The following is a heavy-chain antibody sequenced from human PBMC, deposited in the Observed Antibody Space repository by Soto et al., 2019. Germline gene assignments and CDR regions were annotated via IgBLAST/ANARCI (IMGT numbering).Heavy chain of an antibody. Sequence: GGSLRLSCAASGFTFSSYAMHWVRQAPGKGLEWVAVISYDGSNKYYADSVKGRFTISRDNSKNTLYLQMNSLRAEDTAVYYCARDNWPGGFDYWGQGTLVTVSS. CDR2: ISYDGSNK. J-gene: IGHJ4*02. V-gene: IGHV3-30-3*01. D-gene: IGHD1-20*01. CDR3: ARDNWPGGFDY. CDR1: GFTFSSYA.